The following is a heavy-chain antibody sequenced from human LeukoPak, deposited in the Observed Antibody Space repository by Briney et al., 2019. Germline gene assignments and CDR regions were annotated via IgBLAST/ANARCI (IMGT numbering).Heavy chain of an antibody. V-gene: IGHV3-30-3*01. Sequence: PGRSLRLSCAASGFTFSSYAMHWVRQAPGKGLEWVAVISYDGSNKYYADSVKGRFTISRDNSKNTLYLQMSSLRAEDTAVYYCARDRFPYGDYNTDGMDVWGQGTTVTVSS. CDR3: ARDRFPYGDYNTDGMDV. D-gene: IGHD4-17*01. CDR2: ISYDGSNK. CDR1: GFTFSSYA. J-gene: IGHJ6*02.